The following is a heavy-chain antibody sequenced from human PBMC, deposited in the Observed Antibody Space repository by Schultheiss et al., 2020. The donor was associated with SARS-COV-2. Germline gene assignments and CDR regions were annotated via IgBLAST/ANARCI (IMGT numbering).Heavy chain of an antibody. V-gene: IGHV3-74*01. J-gene: IGHJ4*02. D-gene: IGHD1-7*01. CDR1: GFTFSSYY. CDR3: ARDLGVTGTTAYY. Sequence: GGSLRLSCAASGFTFSSYYFHWVRQAPGKGLVWVSRINSDGTITSYADSVKGRFTISRDNAKNTLYLQMNSLRAEDTAVYYCARDLGVTGTTAYYWGQGTLVTVSS. CDR2: INSDGTIT.